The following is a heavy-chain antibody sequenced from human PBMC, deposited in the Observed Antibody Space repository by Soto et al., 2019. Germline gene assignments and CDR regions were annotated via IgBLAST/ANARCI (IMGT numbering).Heavy chain of an antibody. CDR2: IKSKIEGGTI. CDR3: STLGRLTGYNV. V-gene: IGHV3-15*07. D-gene: IGHD3-9*01. J-gene: IGHJ4*02. CDR1: GFIFSNTW. Sequence: EVQLVESGGGLVKPGESLRLSCAGSGFIFSNTWMNWVRQAPGKGLEWVGRIKSKIEGGTIDYTAPVKGRFTISRDDSRNMLYLKMNSLKTEDTAIYYCSTLGRLTGYNVGGQGTLVTVSS.